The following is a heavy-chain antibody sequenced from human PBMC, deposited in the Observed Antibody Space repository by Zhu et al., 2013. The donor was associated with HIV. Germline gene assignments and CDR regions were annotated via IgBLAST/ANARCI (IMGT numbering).Heavy chain of an antibody. J-gene: IGHJ4*02. Sequence: QVQLVQSGAEVKKPGASVKVSCEVSGFPLTELSMHWVRQAPGKGLEWMGGFDPEDGETIYAQKFQGRVTMTEDTSTDTAYMYLSSLRSEDTAVYYCATGHRYDTSGYYQKNFDYWGQGTLVIVSS. CDR2: FDPEDGET. CDR1: GFPLTELS. V-gene: IGHV1-24*01. CDR3: ATGHRYDTSGYYQKNFDY. D-gene: IGHD3-22*01.